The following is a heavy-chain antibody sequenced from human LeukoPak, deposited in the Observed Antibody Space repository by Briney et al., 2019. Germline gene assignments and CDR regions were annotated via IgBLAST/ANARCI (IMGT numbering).Heavy chain of an antibody. D-gene: IGHD3-10*01. J-gene: IGHJ5*02. Sequence: PSETLSLTCTVSGGSISSGGYYWSWIRQHPGTGLEWIGYIYYSGSTYYNPSLKSRVTISVDTSKNQFSLKLSSVTAADTAVYYCARADRSSIMVRGNANWFDPWGQGTLVTVSS. V-gene: IGHV4-31*03. CDR1: GGSISSGGYY. CDR2: IYYSGST. CDR3: ARADRSSIMVRGNANWFDP.